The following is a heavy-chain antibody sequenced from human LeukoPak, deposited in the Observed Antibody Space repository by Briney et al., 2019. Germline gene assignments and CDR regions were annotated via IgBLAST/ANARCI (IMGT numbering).Heavy chain of an antibody. J-gene: IGHJ4*02. Sequence: GGSLRLSCAASGFTFSSYSMNWVRQAPGKGLEWVSSISSSSSYIYYADSVKGRFTISRDNAKNSLYLQMNSLRAEDTAVYYCAREGFRETTVTIDYWGQGTLVTVSS. D-gene: IGHD4-17*01. CDR1: GFTFSSYS. CDR3: AREGFRETTVTIDY. V-gene: IGHV3-21*01. CDR2: ISSSSSYI.